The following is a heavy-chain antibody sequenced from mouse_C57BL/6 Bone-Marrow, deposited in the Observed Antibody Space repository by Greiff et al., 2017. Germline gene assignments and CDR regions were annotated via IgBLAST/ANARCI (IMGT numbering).Heavy chain of an antibody. CDR1: GFNIKDDY. J-gene: IGHJ1*03. CDR2: IDPENGDT. D-gene: IGHD1-1*01. CDR3: TYYYGSSGWYFDV. V-gene: IGHV14-4*01. Sequence: VQLQQSGAELVRPGASVKLSCTASGFNIKDDYMHWVKQRPEQGLEWIGWIDPENGDTEYASKFQGKATITADTSSNTAYLQLSSLTSEDTAVYYCTYYYGSSGWYFDVWGTGTTGTVSS.